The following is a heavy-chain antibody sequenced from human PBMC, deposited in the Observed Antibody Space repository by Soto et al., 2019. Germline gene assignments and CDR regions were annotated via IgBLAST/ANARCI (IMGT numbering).Heavy chain of an antibody. CDR3: ARGGGYSFGLAPYYFDC. CDR1: GFTFSSYA. J-gene: IGHJ4*02. CDR2: ISYDGSNE. V-gene: IGHV3-30-3*01. Sequence: QVQLVESGGGVVQPGRSLRLSCAASGFTFSSYAMHWVRQAPGKGLEWVAVISYDGSNEYYADSVKGRFTISRDNSKNTLYLEMNSLRAEDTAVYSCARGGGYSFGLAPYYFDCWGQGTLVTVSS. D-gene: IGHD5-18*01.